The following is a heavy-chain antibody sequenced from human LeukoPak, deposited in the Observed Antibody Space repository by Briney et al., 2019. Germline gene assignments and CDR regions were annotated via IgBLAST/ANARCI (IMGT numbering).Heavy chain of an antibody. CDR3: ARDATTEPGTVYMDV. CDR1: GFTFSSYS. CDR2: ISTSGSII. D-gene: IGHD6-13*01. V-gene: IGHV3-48*04. Sequence: GGSLRLSCAASGFTFSSYSMNWVRQAPGKGLEWILHISTSGSIIHYADSVKGRFTISRDNAKNSLYLQMNSLRAEDTAPYFCARDATTEPGTVYMDVWGKGTTVTISS. J-gene: IGHJ6*03.